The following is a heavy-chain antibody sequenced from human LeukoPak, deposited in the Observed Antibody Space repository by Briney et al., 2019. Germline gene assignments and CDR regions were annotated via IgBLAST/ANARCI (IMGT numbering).Heavy chain of an antibody. CDR3: ARDLGSSWYLYYYYYGMDV. CDR1: GFTFSTYS. V-gene: IGHV3-48*04. CDR2: ITSSSSAK. Sequence: GGSLRLSCVASGFTFSTYSMNWVRQAPGKGLEWVSYITSSSSAKYYADSVKGRFTISRDNAKNSLYLQMNSLRAEDTAVYYCARDLGSSWYLYYYYYGMDVWGQGTTVTVSS. D-gene: IGHD6-13*01. J-gene: IGHJ6*02.